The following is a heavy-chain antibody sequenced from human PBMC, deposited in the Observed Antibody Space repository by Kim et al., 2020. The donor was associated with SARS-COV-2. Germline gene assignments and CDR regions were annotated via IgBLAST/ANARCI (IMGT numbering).Heavy chain of an antibody. J-gene: IGHJ3*02. CDR1: GFTFSSYS. CDR3: ARDQWATVTTFLAFDI. V-gene: IGHV3-48*02. Sequence: GGSLRLSCAASGFTFSSYSMNWVRQAPGKGLEWVSYISSSSSTIYYADSVKGRFTISRDNAKNSLYLQMNSLRDEDTAVYYCARDQWATVTTFLAFDIWGQGTMVTVSS. CDR2: ISSSSSTI. D-gene: IGHD4-17*01.